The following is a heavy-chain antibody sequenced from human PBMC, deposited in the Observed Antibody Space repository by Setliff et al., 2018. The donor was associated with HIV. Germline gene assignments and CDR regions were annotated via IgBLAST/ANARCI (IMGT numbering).Heavy chain of an antibody. Sequence: PSETLSLTCTVSGGSISGGDYYWTWVRQPPGKGLEWIGYIYYSGSTYYNPSLKSRVTISVDTSKNQFSMKMISVTAADTAVYYCGSDGDGYNYNYYYGMDVWGQGTTVTVSS. J-gene: IGHJ6*02. D-gene: IGHD5-12*01. CDR2: IYYSGST. V-gene: IGHV4-30-4*08. CDR1: GGSISGGDYY. CDR3: GSDGDGYNYNYYYGMDV.